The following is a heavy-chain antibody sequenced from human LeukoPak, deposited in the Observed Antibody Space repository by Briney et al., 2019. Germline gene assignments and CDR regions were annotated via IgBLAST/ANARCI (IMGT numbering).Heavy chain of an antibody. CDR1: GGSISSYY. V-gene: IGHV4-4*07. D-gene: IGHD6-6*01. Sequence: SETLSLTCTVSGGSISSYYWSWIRQPAGKGLEWIGRIYTSGSTNYNPSLKSRVTMSVDTSKNQFSLKLSSVTAADTAVYYCAIDQQEYSSWGYFDYWGQGTLVTVSS. CDR3: AIDQQEYSSWGYFDY. CDR2: IYTSGST. J-gene: IGHJ4*02.